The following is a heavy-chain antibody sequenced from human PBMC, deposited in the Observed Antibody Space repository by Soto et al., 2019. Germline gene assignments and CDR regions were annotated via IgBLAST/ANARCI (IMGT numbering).Heavy chain of an antibody. D-gene: IGHD4-17*01. CDR3: ARFSTVKRRVFDF. CDR1: DGPISSGDNY. J-gene: IGHJ4*02. Sequence: QVQLQESGPGLVKPSETLSLTCNVSDGPISSGDNYWSWIRRPPGKGLEWIGYIYYIGSTYYNPSLKSRVTISVDTSKNQFSLRLNSVTAADTAVYYCARFSTVKRRVFDFWGQGILVTVSS. CDR2: IYYIGST. V-gene: IGHV4-30-4*01.